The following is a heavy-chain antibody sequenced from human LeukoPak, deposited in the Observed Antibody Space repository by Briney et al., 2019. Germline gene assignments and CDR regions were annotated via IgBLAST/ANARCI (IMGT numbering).Heavy chain of an antibody. J-gene: IGHJ6*02. Sequence: ASVKVSCKASGYTFTSYDINWVRQATGQGLEWMGWMNPNSGNTGYAQKFQGRVTMTRNTSISTAYMELSSLRSEDTAVYYCARVTAAAPNYYYYGMDVWGQGTTVTVSS. CDR3: ARVTAAAPNYYYYGMDV. CDR2: MNPNSGNT. CDR1: GYTFTSYD. D-gene: IGHD6-13*01. V-gene: IGHV1-8*01.